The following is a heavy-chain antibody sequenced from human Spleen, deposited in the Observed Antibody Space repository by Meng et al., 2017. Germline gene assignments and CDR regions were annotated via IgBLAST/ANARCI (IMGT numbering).Heavy chain of an antibody. J-gene: IGHJ5*02. D-gene: IGHD6-13*01. V-gene: IGHV4-39*07. Sequence: SETLSLTCTVSGDSIRSKTYFWGWIRQPPGRGLESIGTMYYTGSAYYNPSLKSRVTISVDTSKNQFSLKLSSVTAADTAVYYCARGGDSSSSINWFDPWGQGTLVTVSS. CDR3: ARGGDSSSSINWFDP. CDR1: GDSIRSKTYF. CDR2: MYYTGSA.